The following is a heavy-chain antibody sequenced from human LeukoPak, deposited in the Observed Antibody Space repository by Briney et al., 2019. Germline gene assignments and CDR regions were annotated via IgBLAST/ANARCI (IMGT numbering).Heavy chain of an antibody. CDR3: AKDLATYYYDSSGYSASDY. CDR1: GFTVSSDY. Sequence: GGSLRLSCAASGFTVSSDYMSWVRQAPGKGLEWVSVIYSCGSTYYADSVKGRFTISRDNSKNTLYLQMNSLRAEDTALYYCAKDLATYYYDSSGYSASDYWGQGTLVTVSS. CDR2: IYSCGST. V-gene: IGHV3-66*01. D-gene: IGHD3-22*01. J-gene: IGHJ4*02.